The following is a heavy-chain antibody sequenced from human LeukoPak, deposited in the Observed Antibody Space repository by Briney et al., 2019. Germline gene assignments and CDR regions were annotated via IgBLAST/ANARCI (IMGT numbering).Heavy chain of an antibody. CDR3: ARVSRYSFGSFDY. D-gene: IGHD5-18*01. V-gene: IGHV3-30*02. J-gene: IGHJ4*02. Sequence: PGGSLRLSCAASGFTFSSYGMHWVRQAPGKGLEWVAFIRYDGSNKYYADSVKGRFTISRDNSKNTLYLQMNSLRAEDTAVYYCARVSRYSFGSFDYWGQGTLVTVSS. CDR2: IRYDGSNK. CDR1: GFTFSSYG.